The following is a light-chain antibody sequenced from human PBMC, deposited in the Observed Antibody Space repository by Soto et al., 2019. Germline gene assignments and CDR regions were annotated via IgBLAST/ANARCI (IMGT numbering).Light chain of an antibody. CDR3: QQYNKWPRT. CDR2: GAS. Sequence: EIVMTQSPATLSVSPGERATLSCKASQTVSSNLAWYQQKPGQAPRLLIYGASTRATGIPARFSGSGSGTEFTLTIGSLQSEDFAIYYCQQYNKWPRTFGGGTKVETK. CDR1: QTVSSN. J-gene: IGKJ4*01. V-gene: IGKV3D-15*01.